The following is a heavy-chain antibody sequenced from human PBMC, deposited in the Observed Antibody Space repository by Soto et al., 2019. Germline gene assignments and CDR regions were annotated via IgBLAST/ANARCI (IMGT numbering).Heavy chain of an antibody. V-gene: IGHV3-23*01. D-gene: IGHD3-9*01. CDR1: GFTFSSYA. CDR2: ISGSGGST. J-gene: IGHJ4*02. Sequence: EVQLLESGGGLVQPGGSLRLSCAASGFTFSSYAMSWVRQAPGKGLEWVSAISGSGGSTYYADSVKGRFTISRDNSKNPLYLQMNSLRAEDTAVYYCAKEPYYDILTGYPHLDYWGQGTLVTVSS. CDR3: AKEPYYDILTGYPHLDY.